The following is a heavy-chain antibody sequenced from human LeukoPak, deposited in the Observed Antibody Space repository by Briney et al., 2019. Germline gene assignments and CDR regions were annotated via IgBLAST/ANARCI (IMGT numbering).Heavy chain of an antibody. CDR1: GFTFSSYS. CDR2: ISSSSSYI. V-gene: IGHV3-21*01. D-gene: IGHD1-1*01. CDR3: ARRDWNDRAFNC. J-gene: IGHJ4*02. Sequence: GGSLRLSGAASGFTFSSYSMNWVRQAPGKGLEWVSSISSSSSYIDYADSVKGRFTVSRDNAKNSLYLQMNSLRAEDTAVYYCARRDWNDRAFNCWGQGTLVTVFS.